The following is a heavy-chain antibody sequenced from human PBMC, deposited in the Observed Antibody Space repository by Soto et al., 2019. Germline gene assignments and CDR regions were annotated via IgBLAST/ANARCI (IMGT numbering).Heavy chain of an antibody. CDR1: GYTLTELS. CDR3: ATKSSPRYYYYGMDV. Sequence: QVQLVQSGAEVKKPGASVKVSCKVSGYTLTELSMHWVRQAPGKGLEWMGGFDPEDGETIYAQKFQGRVTMTEHTSTDTAYMELSSLRSEDTAVYYCATKSSPRYYYYGMDVWGQGTTVTVSS. V-gene: IGHV1-24*01. J-gene: IGHJ6*02. CDR2: FDPEDGET.